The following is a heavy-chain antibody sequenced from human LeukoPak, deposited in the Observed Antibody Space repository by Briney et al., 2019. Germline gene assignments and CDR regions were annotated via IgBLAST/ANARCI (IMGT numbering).Heavy chain of an antibody. CDR3: ARAIQPSYSSSWPFYFDY. J-gene: IGHJ4*02. CDR2: IKQDESEK. V-gene: IGHV3-7*01. D-gene: IGHD6-13*01. Sequence: PGGSLRLSCAASGFTFSSYWMSWVRQAPGKGLEWVANIKQDESEKYYVDSVKGRFTISRDNAKNSLYLQMNSLRAEDTAVYYCARAIQPSYSSSWPFYFDYWGQGTLVTVSS. CDR1: GFTFSSYW.